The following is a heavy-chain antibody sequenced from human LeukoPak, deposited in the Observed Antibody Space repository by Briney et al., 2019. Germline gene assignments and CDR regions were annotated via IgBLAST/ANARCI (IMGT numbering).Heavy chain of an antibody. CDR3: ARGPTGNSQPFDY. CDR2: IVVGSGNT. J-gene: IGHJ4*02. D-gene: IGHD1-1*01. Sequence: GTSVKVSCKASGFTFSSSAMQWVRQARGQRLEWIGWIVVGSGNTNYAQKFQERVTITRDMSTSTAYMELSSLRSEDTAVYYCARGPTGNSQPFDYWGPGTLVTVSS. CDR1: GFTFSSSA. V-gene: IGHV1-58*02.